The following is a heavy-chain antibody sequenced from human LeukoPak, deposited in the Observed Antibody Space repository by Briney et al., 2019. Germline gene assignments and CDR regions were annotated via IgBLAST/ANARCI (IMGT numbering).Heavy chain of an antibody. CDR3: ARALGYCSSTTCYRLLFDY. V-gene: IGHV4-30-4*01. Sequence: SETLSLTCTVSGGSISSGDYYWSWIRQPPGKGLEWIGNIHYSGSTYHSSSLKSRVTISVDTSKSQFSLKLSSVTAADTAVYYCARALGYCSSTTCYRLLFDYRGQGTLVTVSS. CDR2: IHYSGST. D-gene: IGHD2-2*01. J-gene: IGHJ4*02. CDR1: GGSISSGDYY.